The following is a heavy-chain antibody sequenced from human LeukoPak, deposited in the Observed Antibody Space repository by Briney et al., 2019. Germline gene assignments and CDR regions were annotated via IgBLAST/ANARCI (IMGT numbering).Heavy chain of an antibody. J-gene: IGHJ6*02. Sequence: GRSLRLSCTASGFIFDTHTLTWVRQAPGKGLEWVASISGSGDSTNYGASVKGRFTISRDKFKRTVHLEMSNLRADDTAMYYCVRRAAVRGMDFWGLGTTVIVSS. CDR1: GFIFDTHT. V-gene: IGHV3-23*01. CDR2: ISGSGDST. CDR3: VRRAAVRGMDF. D-gene: IGHD1-14*01.